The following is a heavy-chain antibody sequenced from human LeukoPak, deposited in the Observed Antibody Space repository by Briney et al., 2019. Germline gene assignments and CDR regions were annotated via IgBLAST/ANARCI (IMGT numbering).Heavy chain of an antibody. CDR3: ARDLVTYYYDSSGYYSY. CDR2: INPNSGGT. V-gene: IGHV1-2*02. CDR1: GYTFTGYY. D-gene: IGHD3-22*01. Sequence: ASVKVSCKASGYTFTGYYMHWVRRAPGQGLEWMGWINPNSGGTNYAQKFQGRVTMTRDTSISTAYMELSRLRSDDTAVYYCARDLVTYYYDSSGYYSYWGQGTLVTVSS. J-gene: IGHJ4*02.